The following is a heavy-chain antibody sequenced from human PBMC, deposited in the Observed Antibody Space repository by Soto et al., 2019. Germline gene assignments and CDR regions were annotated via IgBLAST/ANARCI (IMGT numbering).Heavy chain of an antibody. Sequence: KSSETLSLTCTVSGGSVSSGSYYWSWIRQPPGKGLEWIGYIYYSGSTNYNPSLKSRVTISVDTSKNQFSLKLSSVTAADTAVYYCARGYGSGSYYFGMDVWGQGTTVTVSS. CDR2: IYYSGST. D-gene: IGHD3-10*01. V-gene: IGHV4-61*01. CDR3: ARGYGSGSYYFGMDV. J-gene: IGHJ6*02. CDR1: GGSVSSGSYY.